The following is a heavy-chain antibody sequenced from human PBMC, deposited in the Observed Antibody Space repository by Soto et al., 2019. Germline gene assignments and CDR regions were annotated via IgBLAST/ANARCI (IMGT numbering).Heavy chain of an antibody. J-gene: IGHJ4*02. D-gene: IGHD4-17*01. Sequence: QVQLVQSGAEVKKPGASVKVSCKTSGYTFTSYGISWVRQAPGQGLERMRWSSAYNGNTNYTQKLQGRVTMTTDTSTRTASMELRILRSDDTAVYYCARDVYGDRGYWGQGNLVSVSS. CDR3: ARDVYGDRGY. V-gene: IGHV1-18*01. CDR2: SSAYNGNT. CDR1: GYTFTSYG.